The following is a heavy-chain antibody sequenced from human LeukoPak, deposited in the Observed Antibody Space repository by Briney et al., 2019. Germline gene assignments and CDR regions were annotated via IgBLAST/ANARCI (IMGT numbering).Heavy chain of an antibody. CDR1: GFTFSNYC. V-gene: IGHV3-74*01. CDR3: VRDFRSADY. CDR2: ICPGGTIT. Sequence: PGGSLRLSCTASGFTFSNYCMHWVRQTPGKGLIWVSRICPGGTITNYADSVKGRFTISRDDAKNMMFLQMNSLRADDTAVYYCVRDFRSADYWGQGILVTVSP. J-gene: IGHJ4*02.